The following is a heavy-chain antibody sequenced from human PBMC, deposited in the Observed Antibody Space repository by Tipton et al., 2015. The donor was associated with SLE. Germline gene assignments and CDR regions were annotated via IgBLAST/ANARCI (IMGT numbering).Heavy chain of an antibody. CDR3: ARGPLWSGPPDAFDI. Sequence: LRLSCAIYGVSFSGYYWSWIRQPPGKGLEWIGEINHSGSTNYNPSLKSRVTISVDTSKNQFSLKLSSVTAADTAVYYCARGPLWSGPPDAFDIWGQGTMVTVSS. CDR2: INHSGST. J-gene: IGHJ3*02. D-gene: IGHD3-3*01. CDR1: GVSFSGYY. V-gene: IGHV4-34*01.